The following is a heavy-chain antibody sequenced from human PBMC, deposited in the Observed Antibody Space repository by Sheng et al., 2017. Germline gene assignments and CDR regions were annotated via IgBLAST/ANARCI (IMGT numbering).Heavy chain of an antibody. Sequence: QVQLVQSGAEVKKPGSSVKVSCKASGGTFSSYAISWVRQAPGQGLEWMGGIIPIFGTANYAQKFQGRVTITADESTSTAYMELSSLRSEDTAVYYCARGEASLRLWYYYYGMDVWGQGTTVTVSS. CDR2: IIPIFGTA. CDR3: ARGEASLRLWYYYYGMDV. J-gene: IGHJ6*02. D-gene: IGHD2-2*01. CDR1: GGTFSSYA. V-gene: IGHV1-69*01.